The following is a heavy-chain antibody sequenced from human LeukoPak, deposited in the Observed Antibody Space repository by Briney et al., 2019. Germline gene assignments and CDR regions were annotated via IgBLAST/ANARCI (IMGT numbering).Heavy chain of an antibody. V-gene: IGHV4-59*12. D-gene: IGHD3-3*01. CDR1: GGSISSYY. J-gene: IGHJ4*02. CDR3: ARGGNYDFWSGYYTRWDFDY. CDR2: IYYSGIT. Sequence: SETLTLTCTVSGGSISSYYWSWIRQPPGKGLEWIGYIYYSGITNYNPSLKSRVTISVDTSKNQFSLKLSSVTAADTAVYYCARGGNYDFWSGYYTRWDFDYWGQGTLVTVSS.